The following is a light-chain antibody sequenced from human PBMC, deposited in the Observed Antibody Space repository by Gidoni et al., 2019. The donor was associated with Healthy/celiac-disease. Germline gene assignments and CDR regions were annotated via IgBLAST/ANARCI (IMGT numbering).Light chain of an antibody. CDR3: QQRSNWPRT. CDR1: QSVSSY. Sequence: EIVLTQSPATLSLSPGARATLSCRASQSVSSYLAWYQQKPGQAPRLLIYAASNRATGIPARFSGSGSGTDFTLTISSLEPEDFAVYYCQQRSNWPRTFGQGTKLEIK. CDR2: AAS. V-gene: IGKV3-11*01. J-gene: IGKJ2*01.